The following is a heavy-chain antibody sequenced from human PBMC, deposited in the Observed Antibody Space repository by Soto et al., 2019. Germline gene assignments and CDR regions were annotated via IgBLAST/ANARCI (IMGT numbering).Heavy chain of an antibody. CDR1: GGSITNYY. CDR2: IYTKERT. Sequence: SETLSLTCTVSGGSITNYYGRWIRQPAGKGLEWIGRIYTKERTNYNLSFRNRVTMSVDTSKNQFSLKLDAVTAADTAVYYCARNDYNDGGNNWFDPWGQGTLATVSS. D-gene: IGHD3-16*01. CDR3: ARNDYNDGGNNWFDP. V-gene: IGHV4-4*07. J-gene: IGHJ5*02.